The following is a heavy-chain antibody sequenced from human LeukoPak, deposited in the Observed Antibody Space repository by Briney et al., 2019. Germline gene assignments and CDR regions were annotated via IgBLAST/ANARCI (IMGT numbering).Heavy chain of an antibody. CDR1: GGSISSSGYY. CDR3: ARAAYCGGDCYLFDY. CDR2: IYYSGST. D-gene: IGHD2-21*02. Sequence: SETLSLTCTVSGGSISSSGYYWGWIRQPPGKGLEWIGTIYYSGSTYYNSSLKSRVTISVGTSKNQFSLKLSSLTAADTAVYYCARAAYCGGDCYLFDYWGQGTLVTVFS. J-gene: IGHJ4*02. V-gene: IGHV4-39*01.